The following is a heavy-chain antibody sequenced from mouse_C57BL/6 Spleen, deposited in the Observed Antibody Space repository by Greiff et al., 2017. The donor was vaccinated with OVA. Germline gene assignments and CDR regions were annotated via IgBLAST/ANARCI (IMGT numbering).Heavy chain of an antibody. V-gene: IGHV1-52*01. CDR2: IDPSDSET. CDR1: GYTFTSYW. Sequence: QVQLQQPGAELVRPGSSVKLSCKASGYTFTSYWMHWVKQRPIQGLEWIGNIDPSDSETHYNQKFKDKATLTVDKSSSTAYMQLSSLTSEDSAVSYCARAYGYDVAMDYWGQGTSVTVSS. CDR3: ARAYGYDVAMDY. D-gene: IGHD2-14*01. J-gene: IGHJ4*01.